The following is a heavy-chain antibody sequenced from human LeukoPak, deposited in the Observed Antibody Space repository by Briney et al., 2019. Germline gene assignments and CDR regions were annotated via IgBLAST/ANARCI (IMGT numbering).Heavy chain of an antibody. CDR1: AFTFSPYH. Sequence: PGGSLRLSCAAPAFTFSPYHMNWVRQAPGKGLEWISFITSSSSTIYYADSVKGRFTISRDNAQNSLYLQMNSLRVEDTAIYYCARDWALDSWGQGTLVTVSS. J-gene: IGHJ4*02. V-gene: IGHV3-48*01. CDR2: ITSSSSTI. CDR3: ARDWALDS. D-gene: IGHD1-1*01.